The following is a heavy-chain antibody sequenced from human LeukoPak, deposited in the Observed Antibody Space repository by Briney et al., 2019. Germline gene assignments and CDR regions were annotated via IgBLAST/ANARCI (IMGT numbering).Heavy chain of an antibody. Sequence: SETLSLTCAVYGGSFSGYYWSWIRQPPGKGLEWIGEINHSGSTNYNPSLKSRVTISVDTSKNQFSLRLRSVTAADTAVYFCARSYGSGSYFDQWGQGTLVTVSS. CDR3: ARSYGSGSYFDQ. CDR2: INHSGST. CDR1: GGSFSGYY. V-gene: IGHV4-34*01. D-gene: IGHD3-10*01. J-gene: IGHJ4*02.